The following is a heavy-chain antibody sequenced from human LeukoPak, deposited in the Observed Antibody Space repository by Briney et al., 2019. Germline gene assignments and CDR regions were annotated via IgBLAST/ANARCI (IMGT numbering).Heavy chain of an antibody. Sequence: GGSLRLSCAASGFTFSQYSIKWVRQAPGGGLEWVSHLRYTGETFYADSVKGRFTISRDNVRNSLYLQMNSLRAEDTAMYYCARDAGNSGYGCDLWGQGTLVTVSS. CDR1: GFTFSQYS. D-gene: IGHD5-12*01. CDR3: ARDAGNSGYGCDL. V-gene: IGHV3-48*01. J-gene: IGHJ5*02. CDR2: LRYTGET.